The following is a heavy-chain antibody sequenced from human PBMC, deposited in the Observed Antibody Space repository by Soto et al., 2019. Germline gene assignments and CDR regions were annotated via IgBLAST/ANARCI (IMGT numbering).Heavy chain of an antibody. CDR2: TYYRSKWYY. CDR1: GDSVSSYSAA. J-gene: IGHJ5*02. Sequence: QALSLPSVISGDSVSSYSAACNWIRHSPSRGLEWLGRTYYRSKWYYDYAVSVKSRITINPNTSKNQFSLLLNSVTPEDTAVYYCARDPNNWFDPWGQGTLVTVSS. CDR3: ARDPNNWFDP. V-gene: IGHV6-1*01.